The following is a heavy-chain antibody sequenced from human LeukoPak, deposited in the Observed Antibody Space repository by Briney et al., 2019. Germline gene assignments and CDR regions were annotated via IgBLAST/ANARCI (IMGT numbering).Heavy chain of an antibody. CDR3: AGLSYGSGSSLAR. CDR2: IIPIFGTA. D-gene: IGHD3-10*01. Sequence: ASVKVSCKASGGTFSSYAISWVRQAPGQGLEWMGGIIPIFGTANYARKFQGRVTITADESTSTAYMELSSLRSEDTAVYYCAGLSYGSGSSLARWGQGTLVTVSS. V-gene: IGHV1-69*13. J-gene: IGHJ4*02. CDR1: GGTFSSYA.